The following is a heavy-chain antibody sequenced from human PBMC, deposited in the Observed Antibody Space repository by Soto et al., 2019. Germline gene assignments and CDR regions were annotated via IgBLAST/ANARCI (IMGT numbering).Heavy chain of an antibody. D-gene: IGHD2-15*01. V-gene: IGHV6-1*01. CDR1: GDSVSSNSAA. J-gene: IGHJ4*02. CDR2: TYYRSKWYN. Sequence: PSQTLSLTCAISGDSVSSNSAAWNWIRQSPSRGLEWLGRTYYRSKWYNDYAVSVKSRITINPDTSKNQFSLKLSSVTAADTAVYYCARELLLQPYFDYWGQGTLVTVSS. CDR3: ARELLLQPYFDY.